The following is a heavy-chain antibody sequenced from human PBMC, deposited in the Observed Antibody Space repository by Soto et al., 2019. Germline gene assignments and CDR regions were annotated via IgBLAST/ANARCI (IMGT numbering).Heavy chain of an antibody. V-gene: IGHV4-59*01. CDR3: ARDYGQDYYDRWFDT. CDR1: GGSISSYY. D-gene: IGHD3-22*01. Sequence: SETLSLTCTVSGGSISSYYWSWIRQPPGKGLEWIGYIYYSGSTNYNPSLKSRVTISVDTSKNQFSLKLSSVTAADTAAYYCARDYGQDYYDRWFDTWGQGTLVTVSS. J-gene: IGHJ5*02. CDR2: IYYSGST.